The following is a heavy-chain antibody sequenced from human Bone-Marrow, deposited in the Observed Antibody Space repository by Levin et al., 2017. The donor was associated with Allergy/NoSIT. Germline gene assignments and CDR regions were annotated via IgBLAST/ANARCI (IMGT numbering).Heavy chain of an antibody. CDR2: IGTADDT. Sequence: PGGSLRLSCAASGFSLSRYDMHWVRQATGKGLEWVSAIGTADDTYYPGSVKGRFTISRENAKNSLYLQMNSLRVGDTAVYYCARSSTRGSGAFDIWGQGTMVTVSS. CDR1: GFSLSRYD. J-gene: IGHJ3*02. D-gene: IGHD2-2*01. V-gene: IGHV3-13*01. CDR3: ARSSTRGSGAFDI.